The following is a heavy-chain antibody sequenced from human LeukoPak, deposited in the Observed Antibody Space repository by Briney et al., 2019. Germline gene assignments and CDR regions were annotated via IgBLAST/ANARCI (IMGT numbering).Heavy chain of an antibody. D-gene: IGHD3-10*01. J-gene: IGHJ3*02. CDR3: VKDRGVWAFDI. CDR1: GITLSSYD. Sequence: GGSLRLSCAASGITLSSYDMHWVRQAPGKALEWVAVISYDGSNKDYADSVKGRFTISRDNSKNTLDLQMNSLRAEDTAVYYCVKDRGVWAFDIWGQGTMVTVSS. V-gene: IGHV3-30-3*01. CDR2: ISYDGSNK.